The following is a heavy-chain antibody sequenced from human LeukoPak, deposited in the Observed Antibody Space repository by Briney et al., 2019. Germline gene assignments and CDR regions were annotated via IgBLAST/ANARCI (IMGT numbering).Heavy chain of an antibody. V-gene: IGHV5-51*01. D-gene: IGHD3-10*01. CDR1: GYSFTSYW. Sequence: GESLKISCKGSGYSFTSYWIGWVCQMPGKGLEWMGIIYPGDSDTRYSPSFQGQVTISADKSISTAYLQWSSLKASDTAMYYCARGASITMVRGVNYAFDIWGQGTMVTVSS. CDR2: IYPGDSDT. J-gene: IGHJ3*02. CDR3: ARGASITMVRGVNYAFDI.